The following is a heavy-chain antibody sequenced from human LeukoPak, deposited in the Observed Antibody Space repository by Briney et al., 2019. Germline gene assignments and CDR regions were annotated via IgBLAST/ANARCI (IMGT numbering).Heavy chain of an antibody. D-gene: IGHD3-22*01. CDR3: ARGRSHYDSSDYHETGFDY. V-gene: IGHV1-2*02. CDR2: INPNSGGT. Sequence: ASVKVSCKASGYTFTGYYMHWVRQAPGQGLEWMGWINPNSGGTNYAQKFQGRVTMTSDTSISTASMELSGLISDDTAVYFCARGRSHYDSSDYHETGFDYWGQGTLVTVSS. CDR1: GYTFTGYY. J-gene: IGHJ4*02.